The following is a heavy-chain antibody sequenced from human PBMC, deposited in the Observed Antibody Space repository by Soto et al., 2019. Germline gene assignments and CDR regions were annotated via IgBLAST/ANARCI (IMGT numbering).Heavy chain of an antibody. CDR3: AKYYYHSSGYDYFDY. D-gene: IGHD3-22*01. Sequence: ETLSLTCTVSGGSVSGFFWAWIRQPPGKGLEWIGYIYYTGSTNYNPSLESRVSISVDTSKNQFSLNLNSLTAADTAVYYCAKYYYHSSGYDYFDYWGQGTLVTVSS. CDR2: IYYTGST. J-gene: IGHJ4*02. CDR1: GGSVSGFF. V-gene: IGHV4-59*02.